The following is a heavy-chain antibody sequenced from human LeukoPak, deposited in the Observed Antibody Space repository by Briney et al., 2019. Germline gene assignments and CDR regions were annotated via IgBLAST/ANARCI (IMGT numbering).Heavy chain of an antibody. D-gene: IGHD2-21*01. V-gene: IGHV3-53*01. CDR3: ASGDGYLQPY. CDR2: IHYDGKI. J-gene: IGHJ4*02. Sequence: GGSLRLSCAAPGFSVSGKFMSWVRQAPGKGLEWVSIIHYDGKIRYAGSVGGRFTIYRDDSENTLFLQMNSLRVDDTAVYFCASGDGYLQPYWGQGTLVTVSS. CDR1: GFSVSGKF.